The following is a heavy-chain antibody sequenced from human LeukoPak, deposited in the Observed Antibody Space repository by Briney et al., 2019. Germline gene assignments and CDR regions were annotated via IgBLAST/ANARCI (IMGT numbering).Heavy chain of an antibody. Sequence: PGGSLRLSCAASGFTFSSYSMNWVRQAPGKGLEWVSYISSSSTIYYADSVKGRFTISRDNAKNSLYLQMNSLRDEDTAVYYCLLGAIRYGMDVWGQGTTVTVSS. CDR1: GFTFSSYS. V-gene: IGHV3-48*02. CDR3: LLGAIRYGMDV. CDR2: ISSSSTI. D-gene: IGHD1-26*01. J-gene: IGHJ6*02.